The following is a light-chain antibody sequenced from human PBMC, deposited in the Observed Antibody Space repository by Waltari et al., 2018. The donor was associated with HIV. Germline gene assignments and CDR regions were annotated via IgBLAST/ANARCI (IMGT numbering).Light chain of an antibody. Sequence: QSALTQPASVSGSPGQSITISCTGTSSDVGGYNYVYWYQQHPGKAPKLIIYDVSNRPSGVSNRFSGSKSGNTASLTISGLQAEDEADYYCSSYTSSSTLYVFGTGTKVTVL. CDR2: DVS. J-gene: IGLJ1*01. V-gene: IGLV2-14*01. CDR1: SSDVGGYNY. CDR3: SSYTSSSTLYV.